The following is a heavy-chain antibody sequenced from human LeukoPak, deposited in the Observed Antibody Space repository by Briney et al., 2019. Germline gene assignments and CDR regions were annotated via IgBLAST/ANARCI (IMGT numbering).Heavy chain of an antibody. D-gene: IGHD3-16*01. V-gene: IGHV3-7*03. CDR3: ARGGGLDV. CDR2: INHNGNVN. J-gene: IGHJ6*02. Sequence: GGSLRLSCAASGFIASSCYMYWVRQAPGKGLEWVASINHNGNVNYYVDSVKGRFTISRDNAKNSLYLQMSNLRAEDTAVYFCARGGGLDVWGQGATVTVSS. CDR1: GFIASSCY.